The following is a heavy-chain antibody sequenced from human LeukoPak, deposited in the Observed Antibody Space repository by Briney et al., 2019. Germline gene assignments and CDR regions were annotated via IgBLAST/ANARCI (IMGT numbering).Heavy chain of an antibody. CDR1: GGSISSYY. CDR3: ARGYSSSWYLY. J-gene: IGHJ4*02. CDR2: IYYSGST. V-gene: IGHV4-59*01. Sequence: SETLSLTCTVSGGSISSYYWSWIRQPPGKGLEWIGDIYYSGSTNYNPSLKSRVTISVDTSKNQFSLKLSSVTAADTAVYYCARGYSSSWYLYWGQGTLVTVSS. D-gene: IGHD6-13*01.